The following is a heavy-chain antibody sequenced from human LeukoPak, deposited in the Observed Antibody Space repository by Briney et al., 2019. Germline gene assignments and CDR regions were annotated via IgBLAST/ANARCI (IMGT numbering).Heavy chain of an antibody. D-gene: IGHD2-2*01. CDR1: GFTFSDYY. J-gene: IGHJ6*02. V-gene: IGHV3-11*01. CDR3: ARELGYCSSTSCSPYYYGMDV. Sequence: PGGSLRLSCAASGFTFSDYYMSWIRQAPGKGLEWVSYISSSGSTIYYADSVKGRFTISRDNAKNSLYLQVNSLRAEDTAVYYCARELGYCSSTSCSPYYYGMDVWGQGTTVTVSS. CDR2: ISSSGSTI.